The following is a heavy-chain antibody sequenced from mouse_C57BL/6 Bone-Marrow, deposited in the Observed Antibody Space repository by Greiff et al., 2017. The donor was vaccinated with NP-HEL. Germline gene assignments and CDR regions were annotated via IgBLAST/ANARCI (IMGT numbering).Heavy chain of an antibody. CDR1: GFTFSSYG. D-gene: IGHD1-3*01. Sequence: DVKLVESGGDLVKPGGSLKLSCAASGFTFSSYGMSWVRQTPDKRLEWVATISSGGSYTYYPDSVKGRFTISRDNAKNTLYLQMSSLKSEDTAMYYCARQWGRDDFDYWGQGTTLTVSS. V-gene: IGHV5-6*02. J-gene: IGHJ2*01. CDR3: ARQWGRDDFDY. CDR2: ISSGGSYT.